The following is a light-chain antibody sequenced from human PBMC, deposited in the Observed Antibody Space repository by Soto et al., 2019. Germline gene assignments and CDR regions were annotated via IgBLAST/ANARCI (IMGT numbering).Light chain of an antibody. CDR1: QSISSY. J-gene: IGKJ5*01. Sequence: DIQMTQSPASLSASVGDRVTITCRASQSISSYLNWYQQKPGKAPKLLIYAASSLQSGVPSRFSASGSGANFTLTISSLQPEDFATYYCQQSYSTVTFAQGTRLAIK. CDR3: QQSYSTVT. CDR2: AAS. V-gene: IGKV1-39*01.